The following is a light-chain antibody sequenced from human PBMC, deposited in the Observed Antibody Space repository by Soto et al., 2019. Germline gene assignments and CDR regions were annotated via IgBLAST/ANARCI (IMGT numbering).Light chain of an antibody. CDR2: DAS. J-gene: IGKJ1*01. Sequence: DIQMNQSPSTLSASVGDRVTITCRASQSVSNWLAWYQQKRGKAPELLIYDASSLKSGVPSRFSGSGSGTEFTLTISSLQPDDFGTYYCQQYNTYSAFGQGTKVEIK. CDR1: QSVSNW. V-gene: IGKV1-5*01. CDR3: QQYNTYSA.